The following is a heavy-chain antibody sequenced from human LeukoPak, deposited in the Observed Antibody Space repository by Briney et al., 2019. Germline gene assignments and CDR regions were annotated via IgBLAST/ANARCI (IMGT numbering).Heavy chain of an antibody. D-gene: IGHD2-21*01. Sequence: GGSLRLSCAASGFSFSGYWMHWVRQAPGKGLVWVSRINEDGSFTSYADSVKGRFTVSRDDAKNTLYLQMNSLRAEDTAVYYCARDLVMVNTPGDDFDYWGRGTLVTVSS. CDR3: ARDLVMVNTPGDDFDY. CDR1: GFSFSGYW. V-gene: IGHV3-74*01. J-gene: IGHJ4*02. CDR2: INEDGSFT.